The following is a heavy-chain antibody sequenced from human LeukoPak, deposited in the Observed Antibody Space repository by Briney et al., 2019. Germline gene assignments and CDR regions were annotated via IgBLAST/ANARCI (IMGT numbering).Heavy chain of an antibody. CDR3: ARGHYGMDV. CDR1: GVTFSNYA. Sequence: GGSLRLSCAASGVTFSNYAMTWVRQAPGKGLEWVSCSSTSSSYTNYAGAVKGGFTITREDAMNSLYLQMNSLRAEDTAVYHCARGHYGMDVWGQGTTVTVSS. CDR2: SSTSSSYT. J-gene: IGHJ6*02. V-gene: IGHV3-11*06.